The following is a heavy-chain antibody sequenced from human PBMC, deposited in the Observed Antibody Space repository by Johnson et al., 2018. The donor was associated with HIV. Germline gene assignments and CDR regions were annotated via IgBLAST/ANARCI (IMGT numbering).Heavy chain of an antibody. CDR1: GFTFSGYA. J-gene: IGHJ3*02. Sequence: QVQLVESGGGVVQPGKSLRLSCAASGFTFSGYAIHWVRQAPGKGLEWVAVIWYDGSNKYYADSVKGRFTISRDNSKNTLYLQMNSLRAEDTAVYYCARGGVVTAIPHAFDIWGQGTMVTVSS. V-gene: IGHV3-33*01. CDR3: ARGGVVTAIPHAFDI. CDR2: IWYDGSNK. D-gene: IGHD2-21*02.